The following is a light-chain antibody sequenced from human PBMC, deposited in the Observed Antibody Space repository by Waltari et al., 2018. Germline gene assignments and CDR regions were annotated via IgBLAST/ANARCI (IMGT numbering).Light chain of an antibody. CDR2: YDR. V-gene: IGLV3-21*04. J-gene: IGLJ1*01. CDR3: HVWHPHVDPGV. CDR1: NIESKS. Sequence: SYVLTQPPSVSVAPGETARITCGGNNIESKSVHWYQQKAGQAPVLVIFYDRDRPSGIPDRFSGSNAGNTATLTISRVEAGDEARYYCHVWHPHVDPGVFGTGTEVTVL.